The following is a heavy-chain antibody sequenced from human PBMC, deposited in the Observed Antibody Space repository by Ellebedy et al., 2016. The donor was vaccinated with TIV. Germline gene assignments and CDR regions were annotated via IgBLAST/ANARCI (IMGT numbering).Heavy chain of an antibody. CDR1: GFTFSNAW. CDR3: AKEWPSYTSTFGY. Sequence: GESLKISCAASGFTFSNAWMSWVRQAPGKGLEWVGRIKSKTDGGTTDYAAPVKGGFTISRDDSKNTLYLQMNSLTAEDTAVYYCAKEWPSYTSTFGYWGQGTLVTVSS. D-gene: IGHD6-13*01. J-gene: IGHJ4*02. CDR2: IKSKTDGGTT. V-gene: IGHV3-15*01.